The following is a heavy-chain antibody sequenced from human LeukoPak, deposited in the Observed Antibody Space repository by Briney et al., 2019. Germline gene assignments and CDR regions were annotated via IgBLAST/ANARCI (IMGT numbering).Heavy chain of an antibody. CDR1: GDSISSGSYY. CDR2: IYTSGST. Sequence: SETLSLTCTVSGDSISSGSYYWRWIRQPAGKGLEWIGRIYTSGSTNYNPSLKSRVTISVDTSKNQFSLKLSSVTAADTAVYYCARGIVVVVAAIRYYYYMDVWGKGTTVTISS. J-gene: IGHJ6*03. D-gene: IGHD2-15*01. CDR3: ARGIVVVVAAIRYYYYMDV. V-gene: IGHV4-61*02.